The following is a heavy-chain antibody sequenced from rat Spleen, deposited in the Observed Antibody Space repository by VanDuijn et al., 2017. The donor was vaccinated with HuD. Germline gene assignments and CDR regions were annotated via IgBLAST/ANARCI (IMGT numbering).Heavy chain of an antibody. D-gene: IGHD1-10*01. CDR1: AYSIISSYR. J-gene: IGHJ4*01. Sequence: VQLQESGPGLVKPSQSLSLTCSVTAYSIISSYRWNWIRKFPGNKLEWMGHINSAGTTTHNPSLKSRISITKDTSKNPFFLQVDSVSTEDTATYYCARSRYNNYVMDAWGQGASVTVSA. CDR2: INSAGTT. V-gene: IGHV3-3*01. CDR3: ARSRYNNYVMDA.